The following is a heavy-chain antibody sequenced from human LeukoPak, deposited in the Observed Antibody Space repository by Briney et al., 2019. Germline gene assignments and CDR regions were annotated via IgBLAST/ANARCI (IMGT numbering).Heavy chain of an antibody. CDR1: GGSFSGYY. D-gene: IGHD5-12*01. J-gene: IGHJ4*02. CDR2: INHSGST. Sequence: PSETLSLTCAVYGGSFSGYYWSWIRQPPGKGLEWIGEINHSGSTNYNPSLKSRVTISVDTSKNQFSLKLSSVTAADTAVYYCARGVTWAKSRLPWGYWGQGTLVTVSS. V-gene: IGHV4-34*01. CDR3: ARGVTWAKSRLPWGY.